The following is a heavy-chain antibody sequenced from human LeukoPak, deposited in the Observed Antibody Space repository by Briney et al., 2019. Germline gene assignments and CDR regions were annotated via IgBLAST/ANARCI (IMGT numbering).Heavy chain of an antibody. J-gene: IGHJ6*02. Sequence: ASVKVSRKASGGTFSSYAISWVRQAPGQGLEWMGGIIPIFGTANYAQKFQGRVTITADESTSTAYMELSSLRSEDTAVYYCARVKRPIAARPTKPYYYGMDVWGQGTTVTVSS. CDR3: ARVKRPIAARPTKPYYYGMDV. CDR2: IIPIFGTA. CDR1: GGTFSSYA. D-gene: IGHD6-6*01. V-gene: IGHV1-69*13.